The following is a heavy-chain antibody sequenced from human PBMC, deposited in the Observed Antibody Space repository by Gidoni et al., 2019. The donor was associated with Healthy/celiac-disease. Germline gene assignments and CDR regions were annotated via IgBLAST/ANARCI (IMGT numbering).Heavy chain of an antibody. V-gene: IGHV3-23*01. J-gene: IGHJ6*03. CDR1: GFTFSIYA. D-gene: IGHD3-16*01. Sequence: EVQLLESGGGLVPPGGSLRLPCAASGFTFSIYAMGWVRQAPGKGLEWVSAMSGSGGSTDYADSGKGRFTISRDNSKNTLYLQMNSLRAEDTAVYYCAKGEYDYVWGSNDDYYYYMDVWGKGTTVTVSS. CDR3: AKGEYDYVWGSNDDYYYYMDV. CDR2: MSGSGGST.